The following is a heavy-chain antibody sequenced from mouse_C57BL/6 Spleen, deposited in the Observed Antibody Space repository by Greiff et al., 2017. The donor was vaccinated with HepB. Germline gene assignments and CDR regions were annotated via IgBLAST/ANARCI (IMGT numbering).Heavy chain of an antibody. CDR1: GYTFTSYW. D-gene: IGHD1-1*01. Sequence: QVQLQQPGAELVMPGASVKLSCKASGYTFTSYWMHWVKQRPGQGLEWIGEIDPSDSYTNYNQKFKGKSTLTVDKSSSTAYMQLSSLTSEDSAVYYSARSGYYGIPHYFDYWGQGTTLTVSS. CDR2: IDPSDSYT. V-gene: IGHV1-69*01. J-gene: IGHJ2*01. CDR3: ARSGYYGIPHYFDY.